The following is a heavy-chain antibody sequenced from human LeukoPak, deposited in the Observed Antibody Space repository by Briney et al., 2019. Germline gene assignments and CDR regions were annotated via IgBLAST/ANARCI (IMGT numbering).Heavy chain of an antibody. CDR2: ISYSGST. V-gene: IGHV4-31*03. J-gene: IGHJ4*02. Sequence: SKTLSLTCTVSGGSISSGTDYWSWIRQHPGKGLEWIGYISYSGSTYYNPSLKTRLTISVDTSKNQFYLKLDSVTAADTAFYYCARADMATVFDFWGRGTLVTVSS. CDR1: GGSISSGTDY. D-gene: IGHD5-24*01. CDR3: ARADMATVFDF.